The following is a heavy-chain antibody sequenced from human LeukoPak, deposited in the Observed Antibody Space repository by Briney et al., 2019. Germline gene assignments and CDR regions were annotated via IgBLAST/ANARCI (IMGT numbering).Heavy chain of an antibody. J-gene: IGHJ4*02. Sequence: SETLSLTCTVSGGSISSGGYYWSWIRQHPGKALEWIGYIYYGGSTYYNPSLKSRVTISVDTSKNQFSLKLSSVTAADTAVYYCARAPYDFWSGYYPHFDYWGQGTLVTVSS. CDR1: GGSISSGGYY. CDR2: IYYGGST. V-gene: IGHV4-31*03. CDR3: ARAPYDFWSGYYPHFDY. D-gene: IGHD3-3*01.